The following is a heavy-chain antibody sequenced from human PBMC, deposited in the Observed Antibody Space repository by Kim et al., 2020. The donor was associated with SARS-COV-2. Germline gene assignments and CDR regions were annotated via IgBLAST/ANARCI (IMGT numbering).Heavy chain of an antibody. Sequence: GGSLRLSCAASGLTFSSYAMSWVRQAPGKGLEWVSAISGSGGSTYYADSVKGRFTISRDNSKNTLYLQMNSLRAEDTAVYYCAKNRCSGGSCYGGFLDAAWDYWGQGTLVTVSS. CDR2: ISGSGGST. J-gene: IGHJ4*02. CDR1: GLTFSSYA. D-gene: IGHD2-15*01. V-gene: IGHV3-23*01. CDR3: AKNRCSGGSCYGGFLDAAWDY.